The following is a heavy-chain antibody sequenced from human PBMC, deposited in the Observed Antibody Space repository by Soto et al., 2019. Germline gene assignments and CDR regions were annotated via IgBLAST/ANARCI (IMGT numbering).Heavy chain of an antibody. CDR1: GGSISSYY. V-gene: IGHV4-59*08. CDR2: IYYSGST. CDR3: ARNFRDAFDI. J-gene: IGHJ3*02. Sequence: SETLSLTCTVSGGSISSYYWSWIRQPPGKGLEWIGYIYYSGSTNYNPSLKSRVTISVDTSKNQFSLKLSSVTAADTAVYYCARNFRDAFDIWGQGTMVTVSS.